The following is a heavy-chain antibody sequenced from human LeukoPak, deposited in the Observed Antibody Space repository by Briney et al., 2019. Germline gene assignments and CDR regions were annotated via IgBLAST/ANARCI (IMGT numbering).Heavy chain of an antibody. J-gene: IGHJ3*02. CDR2: ISGSGGVT. CDR3: AKDRADFFDNSGDAFHI. V-gene: IGHV3-23*01. CDR1: GFNFNTYA. Sequence: GGSLRLSCAASGFNFNTYAMNWVRQAPGKGQEWVSVISGSGGVTLYADSLKGRFTISRDNSKNTLYLQMNSLRVEDTAVYYCAKDRADFFDNSGDAFHIWGQGTGVTVSS. D-gene: IGHD3-22*01.